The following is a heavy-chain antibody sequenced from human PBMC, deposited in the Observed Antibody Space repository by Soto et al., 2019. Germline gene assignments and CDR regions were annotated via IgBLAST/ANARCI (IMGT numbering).Heavy chain of an antibody. CDR2: IDPSDSQT. J-gene: IGHJ4*02. D-gene: IGHD3-22*01. V-gene: IGHV5-10-1*01. CDR3: ARQIYDSDTGPNFQYYFDS. CDR1: GYSFAGYW. Sequence: VESLKISCKGSGYSFAGYWITWVRQKPGKGLEWMGRIDPSDSQTYYSPSFRGHVTISVTKSITTVFLQWSSLRASDTATYYCARQIYDSDTGPNFQYYFDSWGQGTPVTVSS.